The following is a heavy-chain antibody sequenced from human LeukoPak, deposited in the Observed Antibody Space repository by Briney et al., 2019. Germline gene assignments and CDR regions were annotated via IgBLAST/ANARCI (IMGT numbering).Heavy chain of an antibody. V-gene: IGHV1-2*02. Sequence: GASVKVSCKASGYSFSGYYMHWVRQAPGQGLEWMGWINPNSGGTNYAQKFQGRVTMTRDTSISTAYMELSRLRSDDTAVYYCARPASSGWGYYNWFDPWGQGTLVTVSS. CDR3: ARPASSGWGYYNWFDP. CDR1: GYSFSGYY. CDR2: INPNSGGT. J-gene: IGHJ5*02. D-gene: IGHD6-19*01.